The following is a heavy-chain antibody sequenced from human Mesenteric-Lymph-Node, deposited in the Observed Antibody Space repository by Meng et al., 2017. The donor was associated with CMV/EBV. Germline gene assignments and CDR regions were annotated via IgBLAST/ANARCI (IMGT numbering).Heavy chain of an antibody. D-gene: IGHD4-17*01. Sequence: QVHLPQWGAELLKPSATLSLTWAVYGGSFSGYYWSWIRQPSGTGLEWIGEINHSGSTNYNPSLKSRVTLSVDTSKNQFSLKLSSVTAADTALHYCARHQRCLKSEGGFNYWGQGPLVTVSS. J-gene: IGHJ4*02. CDR3: ARHQRCLKSEGGFNY. CDR2: INHSGST. V-gene: IGHV4-34*01. CDR1: GGSFSGYY.